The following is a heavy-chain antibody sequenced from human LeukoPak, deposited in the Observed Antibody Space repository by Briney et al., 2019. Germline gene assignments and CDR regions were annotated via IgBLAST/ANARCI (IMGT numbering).Heavy chain of an antibody. CDR1: GFSFRCFW. J-gene: IGHJ3*01. Sequence: GSLRLSCAASGFSFRCFWSYWVRQAPGEGLGWVSRIVNDGSVTTYTDSVKRRFTLSRDNAKNGVSLQMNSLRAEETAMYYCARGGPDHSFDFWGQGTMVTVSS. D-gene: IGHD1-14*01. V-gene: IGHV3-74*01. CDR2: IVNDGSVT. CDR3: ARGGPDHSFDF.